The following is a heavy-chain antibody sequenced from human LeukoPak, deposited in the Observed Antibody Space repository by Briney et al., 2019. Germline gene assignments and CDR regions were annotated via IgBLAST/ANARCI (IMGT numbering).Heavy chain of an antibody. D-gene: IGHD3-3*01. V-gene: IGHV1-46*01. J-gene: IGHJ4*02. CDR3: TSWAGEVKNGLWSGPFDY. Sequence: ASVKVSCKASGYTFTSHYFHWARQAPGQGLEWMGIIDPSGGSTNYAQKFQGRVAITRDTSTSTVYMDLSSLRSEDTAVYYCTSWAGEVKNGLWSGPFDYWGQGALVTVSS. CDR1: GYTFTSHY. CDR2: IDPSGGST.